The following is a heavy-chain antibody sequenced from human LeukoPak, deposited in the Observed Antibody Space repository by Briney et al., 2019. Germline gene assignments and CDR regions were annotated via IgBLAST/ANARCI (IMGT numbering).Heavy chain of an antibody. Sequence: SGTLSLTCAVYGGSFSGYYWSWIRQPPGKGLEWIGEINHSGSTNYNPSLKSRVTISVDTSKNQFSLKLSSVTAADTAVYYCARDLPYGSGSPNWFDPWGQGTLVTVSS. CDR2: INHSGST. CDR1: GGSFSGYY. CDR3: ARDLPYGSGSPNWFDP. V-gene: IGHV4-34*01. J-gene: IGHJ5*02. D-gene: IGHD3-10*01.